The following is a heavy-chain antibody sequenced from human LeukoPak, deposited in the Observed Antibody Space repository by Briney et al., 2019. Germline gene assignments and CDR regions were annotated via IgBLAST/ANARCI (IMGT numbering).Heavy chain of an antibody. Sequence: SGGSLRLSCAVSGFTFSSYWMSWVRQAPGKGLEWVANIKHDGSAKFYVDSVKGRFTISRDNAKNSLSLQMNSLRAEDTAVYYCAGEGDYKTPDGFDIWGQGTMVTVSS. J-gene: IGHJ3*02. V-gene: IGHV3-7*04. CDR1: GFTFSSYW. CDR2: IKHDGSAK. CDR3: AGEGDYKTPDGFDI. D-gene: IGHD4-17*01.